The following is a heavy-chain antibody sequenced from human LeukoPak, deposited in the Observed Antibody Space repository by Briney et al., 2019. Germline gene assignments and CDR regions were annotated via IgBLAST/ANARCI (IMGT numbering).Heavy chain of an antibody. CDR1: GITYSSYW. V-gene: IGHV3-7*03. CDR2: IKPDGREK. CDR3: ATGYCNGVTCSRSY. Sequence: GGSLRLSCTATGITYSSYWMNWVRQVPGKGPEWLANIKPDGREKNYVDSVKGRFTIPRDNAKNSLYLQMNSLRAEVTAVYFCATGYCNGVTCSRSYWGQGTPVTVSS. J-gene: IGHJ4*02. D-gene: IGHD2-15*01.